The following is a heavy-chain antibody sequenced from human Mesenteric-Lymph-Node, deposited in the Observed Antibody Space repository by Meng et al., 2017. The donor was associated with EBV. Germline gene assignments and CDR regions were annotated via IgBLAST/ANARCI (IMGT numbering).Heavy chain of an antibody. J-gene: IGHJ4*02. CDR1: GYTFSNYG. CDR3: ARVSAYDSSGLDY. D-gene: IGHD3-22*01. CDR2: ISAYNANT. V-gene: IGHV1-18*01. Sequence: LGQAGAEGQKPGASVKVSCKASGYTFSNYGITWVRQAPGQGLEWMGWISAYNANTDYAQSFRGRVTMTKDTSTSTAYLDLRSLRSDDTAVYYCARVSAYDSSGLDYWGQGTLVTVSS.